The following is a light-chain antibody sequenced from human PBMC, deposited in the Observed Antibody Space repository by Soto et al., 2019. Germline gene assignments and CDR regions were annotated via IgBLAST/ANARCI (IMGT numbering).Light chain of an antibody. CDR2: KAS. CDR3: PHYKSYSEA. Sequence: DIQMTQSPSTLSGSVGDRVTITRRASQTISSWLAWYQPKPGKAPKPLIYKASTLKSGVPSRFSGSGSGTEFTLTISSLQPDDFATYYCPHYKSYSEAFGQGTNV. CDR1: QTISSW. J-gene: IGKJ1*01. V-gene: IGKV1-5*03.